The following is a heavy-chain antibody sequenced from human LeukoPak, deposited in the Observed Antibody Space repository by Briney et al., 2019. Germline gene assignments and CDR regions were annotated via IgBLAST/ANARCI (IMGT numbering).Heavy chain of an antibody. CDR1: GFTFSSYS. V-gene: IGHV3-21*01. Sequence: GGSLRLSCAASGFTFSSYSMNWVRQAPGKGLEWVSSISSSSSYIYYADSVKGRFTISRDNAKNSLYLQMNSLRAEDTAVYYCARDLGRYNWNDMWSWGQGTLVTVSS. CDR3: ARDLGRYNWNDMWS. CDR2: ISSSSSYI. D-gene: IGHD1-20*01. J-gene: IGHJ4*02.